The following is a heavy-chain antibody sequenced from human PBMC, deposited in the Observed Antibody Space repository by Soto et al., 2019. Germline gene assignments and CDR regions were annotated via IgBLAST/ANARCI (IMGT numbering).Heavy chain of an antibody. CDR2: MSHSGGT. CDR3: ARVERGTATTVVDAFDI. Sequence: QVQLQQWGAGLLKPSETLSLTCAVYGGSVSGANYYWSWIRQPPGKGLEWIGEMSHSGGTHFNPSLKSRVPISVDTSTNQFSRKMSSVTAADTALYYCARVERGTATTVVDAFDIWGPGTMVTVSS. V-gene: IGHV4-34*01. J-gene: IGHJ3*02. D-gene: IGHD1-1*01. CDR1: GGSVSGANYY.